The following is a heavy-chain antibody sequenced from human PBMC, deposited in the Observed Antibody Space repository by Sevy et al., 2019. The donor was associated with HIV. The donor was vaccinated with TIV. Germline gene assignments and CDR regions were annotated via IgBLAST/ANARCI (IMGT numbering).Heavy chain of an antibody. CDR2: VDNDGSGT. D-gene: IGHD2-8*01. CDR1: GFTFTNYW. V-gene: IGHV3-74*01. Sequence: GGSLRLSCAASGFTFTNYWMHWVRQAPGKGLVWVSGVDNDGSGTNYADSVKGRFTISRDNAKNTVYLQMNSLRAEDTAVYYCTRDMYGIDYWGQATLVTVSS. CDR3: TRDMYGIDY. J-gene: IGHJ4*02.